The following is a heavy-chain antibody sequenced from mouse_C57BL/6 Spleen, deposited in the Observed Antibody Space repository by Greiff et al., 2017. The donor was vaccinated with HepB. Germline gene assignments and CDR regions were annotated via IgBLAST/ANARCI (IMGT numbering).Heavy chain of an antibody. CDR2: INPSNGGT. V-gene: IGHV1-53*01. Sequence: QVQLQQPGTELVKPGASVKLSCKASGYTFTSYWMHWVKQRPGQGLEWIGNINPSNGGTNYNEKFKSKATLTVDKSSSTAYMQLSSLTSEDSAVYYWARGDYGGGNPWFAYWGQGTLVTVSA. D-gene: IGHD1-1*02. J-gene: IGHJ3*01. CDR1: GYTFTSYW. CDR3: ARGDYGGGNPWFAY.